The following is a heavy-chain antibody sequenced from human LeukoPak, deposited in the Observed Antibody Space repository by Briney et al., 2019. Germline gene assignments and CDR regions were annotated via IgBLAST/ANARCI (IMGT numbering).Heavy chain of an antibody. J-gene: IGHJ3*02. CDR3: ARVMGYSYGHDAFDI. D-gene: IGHD5-18*01. CDR2: IKQDGSEK. CDR1: GFTFSSYE. V-gene: IGHV3-7*03. Sequence: GGSLRLSCAASGFTFSSYEMNWVRQAPGKGLEWVANIKQDGSEKYYVDSVKGRFTISRDNAKNSLYLQMNSLRAEDTALYYCARVMGYSYGHDAFDIWGQGTMVTVSS.